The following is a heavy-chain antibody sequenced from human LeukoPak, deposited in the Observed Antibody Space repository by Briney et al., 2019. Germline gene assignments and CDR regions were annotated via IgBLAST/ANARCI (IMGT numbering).Heavy chain of an antibody. J-gene: IGHJ6*02. V-gene: IGHV4-34*01. D-gene: IGHD6-19*01. CDR1: GGSFSGYY. CDR3: GRGRAVAGTLYYYYGMDV. CDR2: INHSGST. Sequence: SETLSLTCAVYGGSFSGYYWSWIRQPPGKGLEWIGEINHSGSTNYNPSLKSRVTISVDTSKNQFSLKLSSVTAADTAVYYCGRGRAVAGTLYYYYGMDVWGQGTTVTVSS.